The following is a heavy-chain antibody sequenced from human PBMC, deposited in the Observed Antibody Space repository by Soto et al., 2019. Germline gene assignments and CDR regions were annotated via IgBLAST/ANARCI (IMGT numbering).Heavy chain of an antibody. V-gene: IGHV1-69*13. J-gene: IGHJ4*02. Sequence: GASVKVSCKASGVTFSRQDMRWVRQAPGQGLEWMGGIIPIFGTPQYAEKFQDRVTTAADESTSTAYMELSSLTSEDTAVYYCATNEGRDGYSFDYWGQGTLVTVS. D-gene: IGHD5-12*01. CDR1: GVTFSRQD. CDR3: ATNEGRDGYSFDY. CDR2: IIPIFGTP.